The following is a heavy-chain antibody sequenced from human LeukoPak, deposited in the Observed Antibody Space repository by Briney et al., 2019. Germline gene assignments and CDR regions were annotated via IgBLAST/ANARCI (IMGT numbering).Heavy chain of an antibody. Sequence: KPSEILSLTCTVSGSSISSFYWSWIQQPPGKGLEWIGYIYYTGSTNCNPSLKSRVTISLDTSKNQFSLKLSSVTAADTAVYYCARGKDWFDPWGQGTLVTVSS. V-gene: IGHV4-59*01. CDR3: ARGKDWFDP. J-gene: IGHJ5*02. CDR1: GSSISSFY. CDR2: IYYTGST.